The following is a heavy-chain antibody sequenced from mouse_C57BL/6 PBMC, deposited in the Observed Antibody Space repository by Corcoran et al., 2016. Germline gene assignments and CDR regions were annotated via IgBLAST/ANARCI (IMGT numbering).Heavy chain of an antibody. Sequence: EVQLQQSGPELVKPGASVKISCKASGYTFTDYYMNWVKQSHGKSLEWIGDINPNNGGTSYNQKFKGKATLTVDKSSSTAYMELRSLTSEDSAVYYCARDGLLQGAMDYWGQGTSVTVSS. CDR3: ARDGLLQGAMDY. D-gene: IGHD2-3*01. CDR1: GYTFTDYY. CDR2: INPNNGGT. V-gene: IGHV1-26*01. J-gene: IGHJ4*01.